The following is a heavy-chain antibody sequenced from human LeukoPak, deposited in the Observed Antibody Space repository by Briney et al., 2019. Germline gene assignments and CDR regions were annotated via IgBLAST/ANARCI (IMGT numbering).Heavy chain of an antibody. CDR2: IRSKTNNYAT. CDR1: GFTFSGSD. Sequence: GRSLRLSCAASGFTFSGSDIHWVRQASGKGLEWVGYIRSKTNNYATADAASVKGRFTFSRDDSKNTAYIQMNSLKTEDTAVYYCTRHNYDRSGYGAFDIWGQGTMVTVSS. CDR3: TRHNYDRSGYGAFDI. V-gene: IGHV3-73*01. J-gene: IGHJ3*02. D-gene: IGHD3-22*01.